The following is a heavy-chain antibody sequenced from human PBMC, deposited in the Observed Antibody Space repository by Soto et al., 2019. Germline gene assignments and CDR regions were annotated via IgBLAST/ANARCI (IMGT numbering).Heavy chain of an antibody. CDR3: ATTDIVVVTAIPSHFDY. CDR2: IYYSGST. Sequence: QVQLQESGPGLVKPSQTLSLTCTVSGGSISSGDYYWSWIRQPPGKGLEWIGYIYYSGSTYYNPSLKSRVTISVDTSKNQFSLKLSSVTAADTAVYYCATTDIVVVTAIPSHFDYWGQGTLVTVSS. V-gene: IGHV4-30-4*01. CDR1: GGSISSGDYY. D-gene: IGHD2-21*02. J-gene: IGHJ4*02.